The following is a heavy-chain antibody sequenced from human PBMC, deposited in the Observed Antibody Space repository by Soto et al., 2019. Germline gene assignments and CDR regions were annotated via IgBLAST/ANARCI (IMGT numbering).Heavy chain of an antibody. CDR1: GFTFSNYA. D-gene: IGHD2-15*01. Sequence: GGSLRLSCAASGFTFSNYAMTWVRQAPGKGLEWVSGVTRGGSAYYADSVKGRFTISRDNSKNTVFLQMNSLRAEDTAIYYCAKDDCSICNGPAYNFDMDVWGQGTTVAVSS. V-gene: IGHV3-23*01. J-gene: IGHJ6*02. CDR3: AKDDCSICNGPAYNFDMDV. CDR2: VTRGGSA.